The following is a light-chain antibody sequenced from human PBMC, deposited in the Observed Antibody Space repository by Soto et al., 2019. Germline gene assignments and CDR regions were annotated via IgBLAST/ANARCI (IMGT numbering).Light chain of an antibody. CDR2: GAS. CDR3: QQYGSSPYT. CDR1: QSVSSSY. J-gene: IGKJ2*01. V-gene: IGKV3-20*01. Sequence: EIVLTQSPGTLSLSPGERATLSCRASQSVSSSYLAWYQQKPGQAPRPLIYGASSRATGIPDRFSGSGSGTDFTLTISGLEPEDCAVYYCQQYGSSPYTFGQGTKLEIK.